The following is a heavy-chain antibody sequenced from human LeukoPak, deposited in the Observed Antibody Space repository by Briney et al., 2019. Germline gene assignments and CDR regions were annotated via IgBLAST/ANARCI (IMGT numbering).Heavy chain of an antibody. J-gene: IGHJ6*03. CDR2: MNPNSGNT. V-gene: IGHV1-8*01. CDR1: GYTFTSYD. CDR3: ARGLLQWLVREYYYYYMDV. D-gene: IGHD6-19*01. Sequence: ASVKVSCKASGYTFTSYDINWVRQATGQGLEWMGWMNPNSGNTGYAQKFQGRVTMTRYTSISTAYMELSSLRSEDTAVYYCARGLLQWLVREYYYYYMDVWGKGTTVTVSS.